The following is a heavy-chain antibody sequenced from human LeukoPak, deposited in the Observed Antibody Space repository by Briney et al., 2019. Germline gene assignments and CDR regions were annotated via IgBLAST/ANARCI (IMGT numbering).Heavy chain of an antibody. J-gene: IGHJ6*03. Sequence: SETLSLTCAVSGGSISTYYWSWIRQPAGKGLEWIGRIDTSGNSHYNPSLKSRVSMSVDASKNQFSLGLTSVTAADTAVYYCARQVNMDVWGKGTTVTVSS. CDR3: ARQVNMDV. CDR2: IDTSGNS. CDR1: GGSISTYY. V-gene: IGHV4-4*07.